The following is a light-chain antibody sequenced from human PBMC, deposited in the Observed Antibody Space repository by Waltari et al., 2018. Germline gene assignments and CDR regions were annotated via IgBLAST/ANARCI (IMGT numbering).Light chain of an antibody. CDR3: QQYDNWLGT. V-gene: IGKV3-15*01. Sequence: EIVMTQSPATLSVFPGERATLSCRASQSIRSNLAWYQHRPGQALRLLIYGASTRATGIPARLSGSGSGTEFTLTISSLQSEDFAVYFCQQYDNWLGTFGQGTKVEIK. CDR1: QSIRSN. CDR2: GAS. J-gene: IGKJ1*01.